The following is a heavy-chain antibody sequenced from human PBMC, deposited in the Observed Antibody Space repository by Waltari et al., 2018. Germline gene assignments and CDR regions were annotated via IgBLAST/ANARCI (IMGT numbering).Heavy chain of an antibody. CDR2: ISGSGGST. Sequence: EVQLLESGGGLVQPGGSLRLSCAASGFTFSSYALSWVRQAPGKGLGWVSAISGSGGSTYYADSVKGRFTISRDNSKNTLYLQMNSLRAEDTAVYYCANFDYSNYVFDYWGQGTLVTVSS. D-gene: IGHD4-4*01. CDR1: GFTFSSYA. V-gene: IGHV3-23*01. J-gene: IGHJ4*02. CDR3: ANFDYSNYVFDY.